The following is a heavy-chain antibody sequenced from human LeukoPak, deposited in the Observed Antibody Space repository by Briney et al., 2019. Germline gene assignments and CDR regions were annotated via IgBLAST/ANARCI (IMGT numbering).Heavy chain of an antibody. D-gene: IGHD6-13*01. Sequence: GRSLRLSCAASGFTFSSYGMHWVRQAPGKGLEWVAVISYDGSNKYYADSVKGRFTISRDNSRNTLFLQMNSLRAEDTAVYYCAKRQEAAADTRFFDYWGQGTLVTVSS. CDR3: AKRQEAAADTRFFDY. J-gene: IGHJ4*02. CDR1: GFTFSSYG. CDR2: ISYDGSNK. V-gene: IGHV3-30*18.